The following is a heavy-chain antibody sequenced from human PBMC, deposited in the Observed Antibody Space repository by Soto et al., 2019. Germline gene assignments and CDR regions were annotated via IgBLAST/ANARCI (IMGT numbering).Heavy chain of an antibody. Sequence: ASVKVSCKASGYTFTSYYMHWVRQAPGQGLEWMGIINPSGGSTSYAQKFQGRVTMTRDTSTSTVYMELSSLRSEDTAVYYCARAKHVVTAAILLAWFDPWGQGTLVTVSS. V-gene: IGHV1-46*03. D-gene: IGHD2-2*01. CDR3: ARAKHVVTAAILLAWFDP. J-gene: IGHJ5*02. CDR2: INPSGGST. CDR1: GYTFTSYY.